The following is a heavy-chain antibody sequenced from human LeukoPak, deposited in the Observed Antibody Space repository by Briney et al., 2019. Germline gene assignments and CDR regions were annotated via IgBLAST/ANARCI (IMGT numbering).Heavy chain of an antibody. D-gene: IGHD4-17*01. CDR1: GYDFSAKW. CDR3: ARLAPDYADYWFDP. J-gene: IGHJ5*02. V-gene: IGHV5-51*03. Sequence: PGESLKISCQTSGYDFSAKWIGWVRQMPGKGLEWMGISYPLDSITRYSPSFQGHVTISAYTSINTAYLQWPSLKPSDTAIYYCARLAPDYADYWFDPWGQGTLVTVSS. CDR2: SYPLDSIT.